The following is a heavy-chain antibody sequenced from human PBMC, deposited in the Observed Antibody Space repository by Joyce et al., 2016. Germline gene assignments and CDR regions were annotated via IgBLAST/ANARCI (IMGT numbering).Heavy chain of an antibody. CDR2: IRSKANGDAT. J-gene: IGHJ6*02. D-gene: IGHD3-3*01. V-gene: IGHV3-73*02. CDR1: GFTLSGSS. CDR3: SNYDLWSGYSPSRDV. Sequence: EVQLVESGGGLVQPGGSLKLSCAVSGFTLSGSSVHWGRQASGKGLEWVGRIRSKANGDATAYAASVKGRFSISRDDSKNTAYLQMNSLKTEDTAVYYCSNYDLWSGYSPSRDVWGQGSTVTVSS.